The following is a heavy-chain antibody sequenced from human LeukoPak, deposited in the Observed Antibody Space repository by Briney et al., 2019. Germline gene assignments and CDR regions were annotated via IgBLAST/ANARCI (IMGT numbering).Heavy chain of an antibody. J-gene: IGHJ4*02. V-gene: IGHV3-23*01. D-gene: IGHD2-21*02. Sequence: GGSLRLSCAASGFTFSTYAMSWVHQAPGKGLEWVSAFSVGGGTTYYADSVKGRFTISRDNSKNMLYLQMNSLRAEDTAVYYCARTPAYCGGDCYSTFDYWGQGTLVTVSS. CDR1: GFTFSTYA. CDR2: FSVGGGTT. CDR3: ARTPAYCGGDCYSTFDY.